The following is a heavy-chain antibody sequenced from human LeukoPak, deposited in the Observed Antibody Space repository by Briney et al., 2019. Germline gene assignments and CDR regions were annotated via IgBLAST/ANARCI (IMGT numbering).Heavy chain of an antibody. V-gene: IGHV3-48*01. CDR3: ARTYDFGRGPPGDAFDN. D-gene: IGHD3-3*01. Sequence: GGSLRLSCAASGFTFDTFWMNWVRQAPGKGPEWVSYIDARSGITYYADSVQGRFTISRDNAKESVFLQMNSLRADDTAVYYCARTYDFGRGPPGDAFDNWGPGTLVIVSS. CDR2: IDARSGIT. J-gene: IGHJ3*02. CDR1: GFTFDTFW.